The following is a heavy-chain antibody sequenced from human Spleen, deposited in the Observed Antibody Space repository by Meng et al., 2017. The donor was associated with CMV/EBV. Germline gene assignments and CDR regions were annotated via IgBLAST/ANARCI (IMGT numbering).Heavy chain of an antibody. D-gene: IGHD3-3*01. Sequence: SETLSLTCAVYGGSFSGYYWSWIRQPPGKGLEWIGEINHSGSTNYNPSLKSRVTISVDTSKNQFSLKLSSVTAADTAVYYCARDQGTYDFWEKYGMDVWGQGTTVTVSS. CDR1: GGSFSGYY. CDR2: INHSGST. V-gene: IGHV4-34*01. CDR3: ARDQGTYDFWEKYGMDV. J-gene: IGHJ6*02.